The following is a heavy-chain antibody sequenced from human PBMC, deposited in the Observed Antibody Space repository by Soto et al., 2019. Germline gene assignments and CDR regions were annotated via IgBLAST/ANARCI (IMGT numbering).Heavy chain of an antibody. CDR2: INPSGGST. Sequence: QVQLVQSGAEVKKPGASVKVSCKASGYTFTSYYMHWVRQAPGQGLEWMGIINPSGGSTSRAQKFEGRVTMTRDTSTSTVYMELSSLTSEDTAVYFCARDFVLVPSALYYSYYWGQGTLVTVSS. J-gene: IGHJ4*02. CDR1: GYTFTSYY. D-gene: IGHD2-2*01. V-gene: IGHV1-46*03. CDR3: ARDFVLVPSALYYSYY.